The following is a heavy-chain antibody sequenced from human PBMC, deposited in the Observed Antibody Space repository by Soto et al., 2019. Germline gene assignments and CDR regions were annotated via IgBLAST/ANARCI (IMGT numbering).Heavy chain of an antibody. CDR3: ATYYDFWSGYYSSWFDP. D-gene: IGHD3-3*01. CDR1: GFTFSSYV. J-gene: IGHJ5*02. V-gene: IGHV3-23*01. Sequence: GGSLRLSCAASGFTFSSYVMNWVRQAPGKGLEWVSTISGSGGSTYYADSVEGRFTFSRDNSKNTLHLLMNSLRAEGTAVYYCATYYDFWSGYYSSWFDPWGQGTLVTVSS. CDR2: ISGSGGST.